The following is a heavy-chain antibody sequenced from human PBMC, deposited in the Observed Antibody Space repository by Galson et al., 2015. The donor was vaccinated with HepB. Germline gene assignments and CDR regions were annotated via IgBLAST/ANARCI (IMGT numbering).Heavy chain of an antibody. V-gene: IGHV3-15*01. J-gene: IGHJ3*02. CDR1: GFTFSDSW. CDR2: IKREIDGGTT. Sequence: SLRLSCAASGFTFSDSWLTWVRQAPGKGLEWVGLIKREIDGGTTDYAAPVKGRFTISRDDSKNTLYLQMSSLKTEDTAAYYCSTDPRSNRLRARYGAFDIWGQGTMVTVSS. CDR3: STDPRSNRLRARYGAFDI. D-gene: IGHD2-2*01.